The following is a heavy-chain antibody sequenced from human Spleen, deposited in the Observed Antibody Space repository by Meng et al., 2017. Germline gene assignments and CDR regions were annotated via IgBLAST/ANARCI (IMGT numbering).Heavy chain of an antibody. CDR2: INPNSGGT. V-gene: IGHV1-2*06. J-gene: IGHJ4*02. D-gene: IGHD2-15*01. CDR1: RYTFTDYY. CDR3: AIPQDCSGGSCYLDY. Sequence: QGQLVQCGAEVKKPGASGEVSGKTSRYTFTDYYMHWGRQAPGQGLKLMGRINPNSGGTNYAQKFQGRVTMTRDTSITTAYMELSRLRSDDTAMYYCAIPQDCSGGSCYLDYWGQGTLVTASS.